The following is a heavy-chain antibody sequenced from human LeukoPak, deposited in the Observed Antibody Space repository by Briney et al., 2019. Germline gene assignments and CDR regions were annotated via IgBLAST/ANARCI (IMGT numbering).Heavy chain of an antibody. Sequence: GGSLRLSCAASGFTFDDYAMHWVRQAPGKGLEWVSGISWNSGSIGYADSVKGRFTISRDNAKNSLYLQMNSLRAEDMALYYCAKDSSSSWYEGAFDIWGQGTMVTVSS. V-gene: IGHV3-9*03. D-gene: IGHD6-13*01. J-gene: IGHJ3*02. CDR3: AKDSSSSWYEGAFDI. CDR2: ISWNSGSI. CDR1: GFTFDDYA.